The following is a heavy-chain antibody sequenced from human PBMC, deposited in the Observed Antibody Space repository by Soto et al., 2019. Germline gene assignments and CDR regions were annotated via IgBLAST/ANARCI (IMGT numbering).Heavy chain of an antibody. V-gene: IGHV1-69*13. J-gene: IGHJ6*01. CDR1: GGTFCSYA. CDR3: ARGVTFLGVVSIGYYDGMDG. Sequence: TPVKVSCQAAGGTFCSYAISWVRQAPGQGLEWMGGIIPIFGTAKYAQKFQGRVAITADESTSTAYMELSSLRSEDTAVYYGARGVTFLGVVSIGYYDGMDGGG. D-gene: IGHD3-3*01. CDR2: IIPIFGTA.